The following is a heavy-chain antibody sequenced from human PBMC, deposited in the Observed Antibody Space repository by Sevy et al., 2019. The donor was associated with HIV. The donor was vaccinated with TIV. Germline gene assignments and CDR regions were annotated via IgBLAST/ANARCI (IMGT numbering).Heavy chain of an antibody. CDR1: GFSLSTYW. Sequence: GGSLRLSCAASGFSLSTYWMHWVRQAPGKGLEWVANIKQDESEKYYVPSVKGRFTISRDNAKNSVYLEMNSLRPEDTAIYYCAKGNSGSFDYWGQGTLVTVSS. J-gene: IGHJ4*02. CDR2: IKQDESEK. V-gene: IGHV3-7*01. CDR3: AKGNSGSFDY. D-gene: IGHD3-22*01.